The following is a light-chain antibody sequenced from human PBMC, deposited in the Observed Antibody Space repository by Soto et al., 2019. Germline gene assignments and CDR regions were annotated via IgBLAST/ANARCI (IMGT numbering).Light chain of an antibody. V-gene: IGKV1-5*01. Sequence: DIQMTQSPSALSASLGDRATITCRASQSISSWLAWYQQKPGKAPKLLIYDASTLQSGVPSRYSGSGSGTEFTLTISNLQPDDFATYYCQHYNTYSTFGQGTKVDIK. CDR3: QHYNTYST. J-gene: IGKJ1*01. CDR1: QSISSW. CDR2: DAS.